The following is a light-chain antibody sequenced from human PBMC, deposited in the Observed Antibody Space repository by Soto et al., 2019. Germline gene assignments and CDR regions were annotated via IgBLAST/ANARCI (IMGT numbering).Light chain of an antibody. CDR3: MQALQTRLT. Sequence: DIVMTQSPLSLPVTPGEPASISCRSSRSLLHSNGYNYLDWYLQKPGQSPQPLIYLGSNRASGVPDRFSGSGSGTDFTLKISRVEAEDVGVYYCMQALQTRLTFGGGTKVDIK. CDR1: RSLLHSNGYNY. V-gene: IGKV2-28*01. J-gene: IGKJ4*01. CDR2: LGS.